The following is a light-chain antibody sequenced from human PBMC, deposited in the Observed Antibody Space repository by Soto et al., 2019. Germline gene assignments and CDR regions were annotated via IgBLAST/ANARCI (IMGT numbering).Light chain of an antibody. J-gene: IGLJ2*01. V-gene: IGLV2-23*01. CDR3: CSYAGSSTPVV. CDR2: EGS. CDR1: SSDVGSYNL. Sequence: QSALTQPASVSGSPGQSITISCTGTSSDVGSYNLVSWYQQQPGKAPKLMIYEGSKRPSGVSNRFSGFKSGNTASLTISGLQAEDEGDYYCCSYAGSSTPVVFGGGTKLTVL.